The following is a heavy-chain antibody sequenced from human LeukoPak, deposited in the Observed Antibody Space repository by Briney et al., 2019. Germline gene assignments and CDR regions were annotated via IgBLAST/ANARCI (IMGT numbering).Heavy chain of an antibody. CDR3: ARGRIRNYGYDY. J-gene: IGHJ4*02. Sequence: SETLSLTCTVSGGSISSYYWSWIRQPPGKGLEWIGYIYYSGGTNSNPSLKSRVTTSVDTSKNQFSLKLSSVTAADTAVYYCARGRIRNYGYDYWGQGTLVTVSS. CDR1: GGSISSYY. V-gene: IGHV4-59*01. D-gene: IGHD1-7*01. CDR2: IYYSGGT.